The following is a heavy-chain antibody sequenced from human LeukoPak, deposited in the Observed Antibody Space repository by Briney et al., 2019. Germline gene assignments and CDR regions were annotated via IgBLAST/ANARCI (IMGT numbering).Heavy chain of an antibody. V-gene: IGHV4-34*01. CDR1: GGSFSAYC. CDR3: ARGWSSYVPWYYFYMDV. J-gene: IGHJ6*03. D-gene: IGHD5-12*01. CDR2: INHSGST. Sequence: SETLSLTCAVYGGSFSAYCWSWIRQPPGKGLEWIGEINHSGSTNYNPSLESRVTISVDTSKNQFSLKLTSVTAADTAVYYCARGWSSYVPWYYFYMDVWGKGTTVTVSS.